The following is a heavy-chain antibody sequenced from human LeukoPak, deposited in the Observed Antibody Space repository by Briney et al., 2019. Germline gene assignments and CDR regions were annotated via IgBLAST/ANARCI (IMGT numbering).Heavy chain of an antibody. D-gene: IGHD7-27*01. CDR1: GGSFSGYY. CDR3: ARLGPHDAFDI. V-gene: IGHV4-34*01. J-gene: IGHJ3*02. CDR2: INHSGST. Sequence: PSETLSLTCAAYGGSFSGYYWSWIRQPPGKGLEWIGEINHSGSTNYNPSLKSRVTISVDTSKNQFSLKLSSVTAADTAVYYCARLGPHDAFDIWGQGTMVTVSS.